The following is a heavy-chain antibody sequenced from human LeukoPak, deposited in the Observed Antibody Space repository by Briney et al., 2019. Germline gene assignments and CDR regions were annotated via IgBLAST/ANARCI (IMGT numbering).Heavy chain of an antibody. J-gene: IGHJ4*02. CDR2: IRGSGGGT. Sequence: GGSLRLSCAASGFTFSSYAMSWVRQAPGKGLEWVSTIRGSGGGTYYADSVKGRFTISRDNSKNTLYLQMNSLRDEDTALYYCAKVRGRVVAPDFGYYFDYWGQGALVTVSS. CDR3: AKVRGRVVAPDFGYYFDY. CDR1: GFTFSSYA. D-gene: IGHD2-15*01. V-gene: IGHV3-23*01.